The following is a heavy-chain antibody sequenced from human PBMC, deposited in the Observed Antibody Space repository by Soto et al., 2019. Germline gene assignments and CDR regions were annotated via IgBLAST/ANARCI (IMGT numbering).Heavy chain of an antibody. CDR3: ARTYSPFDY. Sequence: ASVKVSCKASGYTFSSYAMHWVRQAPGQGLEWMGWISAYNGNTNYAQKLQGRVTMTTDTSTSTAYMELRSLRSDDTAVYYCARTYSPFDYWGQGTLVTVSS. CDR1: GYTFSSYA. J-gene: IGHJ4*02. V-gene: IGHV1-18*01. D-gene: IGHD6-13*01. CDR2: ISAYNGNT.